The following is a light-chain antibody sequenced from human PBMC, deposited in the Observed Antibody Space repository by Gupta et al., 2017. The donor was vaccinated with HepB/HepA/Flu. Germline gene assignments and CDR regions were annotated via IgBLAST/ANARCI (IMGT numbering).Light chain of an antibody. CDR1: SSNY. CDR2: DVS. J-gene: IGLJ2*01. V-gene: IGLV2-14*03. CDR3: SSFTSSDTRV. Sequence: QSALIQPASVSGSPGQSITISCTGTSSNYVSWYQHHPGKAPKVLICDVSRRPSGVSNRFSGSNSGNKASLTISVLQAEDEADYYCSSFTSSDTRVFGGGTKLTVL.